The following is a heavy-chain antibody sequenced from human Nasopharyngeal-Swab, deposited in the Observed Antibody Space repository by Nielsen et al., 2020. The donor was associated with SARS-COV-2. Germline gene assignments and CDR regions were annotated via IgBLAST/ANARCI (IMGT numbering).Heavy chain of an antibody. J-gene: IGHJ6*03. CDR3: AGGAGYYYYYMDV. D-gene: IGHD1-26*01. V-gene: IGHV4-39*01. Sequence: WIRQPPGKGLEWIGSIYYSGSTYYNPSLKSRVTISVDTSKNQFSLKLSSVTAAGTAVYYCAGGAGYYYYYMDVWGKGTTVTVSS. CDR2: IYYSGST.